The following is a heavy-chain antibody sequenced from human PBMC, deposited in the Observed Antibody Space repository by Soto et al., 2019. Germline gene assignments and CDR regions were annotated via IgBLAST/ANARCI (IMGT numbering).Heavy chain of an antibody. CDR2: ISYGGVNK. V-gene: IGHV3-30-3*01. D-gene: IGHD3-22*01. CDR1: GFTFSTSV. Sequence: QVQLVESGGGVVQPGGSLRLSCAASGFTFSTSVMHWVRQAPGKGLEWMAIISYGGVNKYYADSVKGRFTISRDISESTLYLQMNSLRTEVTAVYYCAREEFEDGRGHFDYWGQGTLVSVSS. CDR3: AREEFEDGRGHFDY. J-gene: IGHJ4*02.